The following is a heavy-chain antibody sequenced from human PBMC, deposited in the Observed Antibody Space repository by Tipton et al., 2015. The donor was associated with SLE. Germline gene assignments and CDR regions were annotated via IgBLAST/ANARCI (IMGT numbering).Heavy chain of an antibody. V-gene: IGHV4-59*08. D-gene: IGHD5-12*01. CDR2: IYYTGTT. CDR1: GGSISSDY. J-gene: IGHJ4*02. CDR3: ARGGVGGYDYFDY. Sequence: TLSLTCTVSGGSISSDYWNWIRQPPGKGLEWVGYIYYTGTTNYSPSLKSRVTISIDTSKRQFSLNLSSVTAADTAVYYCARGGVGGYDYFDYWGQGALVTVSS.